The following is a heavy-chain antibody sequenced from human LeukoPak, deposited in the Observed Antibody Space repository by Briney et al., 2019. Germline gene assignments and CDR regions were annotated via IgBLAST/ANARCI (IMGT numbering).Heavy chain of an antibody. CDR1: TPIFNNYG. V-gene: IGHV3-30*02. D-gene: IGHD1-1*01. CDR2: IQPEGIDT. Sequence: PPESLTLSCAMSTPIFNNYGMHWVRHPPGKGREWVAPIQPEGIDTYYADSVKGRFTDFRDNSKSTLYLQLNSLKRGDTAIYYCAKRDRTTEFDYWGQGTLVAVSS. J-gene: IGHJ4*02. CDR3: AKRDRTTEFDY.